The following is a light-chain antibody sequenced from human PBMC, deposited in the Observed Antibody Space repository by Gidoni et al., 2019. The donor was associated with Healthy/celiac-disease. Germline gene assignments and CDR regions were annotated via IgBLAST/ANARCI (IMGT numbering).Light chain of an antibody. CDR2: DVS. Sequence: DIQMTQSPSTLSASVGDRVTITCRASQSISSWLAWYHQKLGKAPKLLIYDVSSLESGVPSRFSGSVSGTEFTLTISSLQPDDFATYYCQQYNSYPLTFGPGTKVDIK. J-gene: IGKJ3*01. V-gene: IGKV1-5*01. CDR3: QQYNSYPLT. CDR1: QSISSW.